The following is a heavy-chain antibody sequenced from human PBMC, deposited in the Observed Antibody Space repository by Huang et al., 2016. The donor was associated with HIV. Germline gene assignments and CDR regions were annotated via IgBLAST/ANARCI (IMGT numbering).Heavy chain of an antibody. CDR2: ISGYNGKT. V-gene: IGHV1-18*01. D-gene: IGHD3-22*01. J-gene: IGHJ1*01. CDR3: ARERYYYDRSGYYTPVGYFHH. Sequence: QVQLVQSGAEVKKPGASVKVSCKASGYTFTNYAINWVRQAPGQSLEWMGWISGYNGKTNYAQKVQGSVTMTKDTSTSTAYMELRSLISDDTAVYYCARERYYYDRSGYYTPVGYFHHWGQGTLVTVSS. CDR1: GYTFTNYA.